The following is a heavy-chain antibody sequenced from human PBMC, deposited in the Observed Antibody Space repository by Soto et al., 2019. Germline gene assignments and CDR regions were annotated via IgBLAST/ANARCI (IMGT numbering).Heavy chain of an antibody. V-gene: IGHV3-11*01. CDR3: GMTYSAYNVYYDY. CDR1: GFNFGDYY. D-gene: IGHD5-12*01. J-gene: IGHJ4*02. CDR2: ISSRGSTI. Sequence: QVQLVESGGGLVQPGRSLRLSCAASGFNFGDYYMSWVRQAPGKGLEWVSYISSRGSTIYYADSVKGRFTISRVNTKYVLIRQMTILDADDSSVYYAGMTYSAYNVYYDYWGQGTMVTVSS.